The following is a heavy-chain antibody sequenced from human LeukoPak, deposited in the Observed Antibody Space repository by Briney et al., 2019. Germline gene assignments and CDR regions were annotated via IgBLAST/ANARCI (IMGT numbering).Heavy chain of an antibody. Sequence: GGSLRLSCAASGFTSSSYSMNWVRQAPGKGLKWVSSISSSSSYIYYADSLKGRFTISRDNAKNSLYLHMNSLRAEDTAVYYCAIDFSYGDSNYWGQGTLVTVSS. J-gene: IGHJ4*02. CDR1: GFTSSSYS. V-gene: IGHV3-21*01. CDR2: ISSSSSYI. D-gene: IGHD4-17*01. CDR3: AIDFSYGDSNY.